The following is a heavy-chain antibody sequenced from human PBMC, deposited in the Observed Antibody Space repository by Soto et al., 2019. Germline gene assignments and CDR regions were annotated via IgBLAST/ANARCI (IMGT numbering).Heavy chain of an antibody. V-gene: IGHV1-3*01. Sequence: QVQLVQSGAEVKKPGASVKVSCKASGYTFITYAMHCVRQAPGQRLEWMGWINAGNGNTKYSQKFQGRVSITRDTSASTAYMELSSLRSEDTAVYYCARGIIVGGWYPYYFDYWGQGTLVTVSS. D-gene: IGHD6-19*01. CDR3: ARGIIVGGWYPYYFDY. CDR2: INAGNGNT. CDR1: GYTFITYA. J-gene: IGHJ4*02.